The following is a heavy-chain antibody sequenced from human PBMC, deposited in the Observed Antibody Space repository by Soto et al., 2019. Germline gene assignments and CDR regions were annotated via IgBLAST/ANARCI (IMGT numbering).Heavy chain of an antibody. Sequence: GGSLRLSCAASGFTFSSYAMSWVRQAPGKGLEWVSAISGSGGSTYYADSVKGRFTISRDNSKNTLYLQMNSLRAEDTAVYYCASYGDYIYDRDYWGQGTLVTVSS. V-gene: IGHV3-23*01. CDR2: ISGSGGST. J-gene: IGHJ4*02. D-gene: IGHD4-17*01. CDR1: GFTFSSYA. CDR3: ASYGDYIYDRDY.